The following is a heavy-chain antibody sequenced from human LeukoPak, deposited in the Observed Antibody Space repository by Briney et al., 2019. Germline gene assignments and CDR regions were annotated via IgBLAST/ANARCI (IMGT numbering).Heavy chain of an antibody. CDR3: ARVGGDYYYDSLDY. CDR2: ISSSSSYI. D-gene: IGHD3-22*01. V-gene: IGHV3-21*01. CDR1: GFTVSSNY. J-gene: IGHJ4*02. Sequence: GGSLRLSCAASGFTVSSNYMSWVRQAPGKGLEWVSSISSSSSYIYYADSVKGRFTISRDNAKNSLYLQMNSLRAEDMAVYYCARVGGDYYYDSLDYWGQGTLVTVSS.